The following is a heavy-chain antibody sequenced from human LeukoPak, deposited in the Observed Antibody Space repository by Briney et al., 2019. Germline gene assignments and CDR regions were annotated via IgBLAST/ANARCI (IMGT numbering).Heavy chain of an antibody. CDR1: GFTFGDYA. CDR2: IRSKAYGGTT. Sequence: GRSLRLSCTASGFTFGDYAMSWFRQAPGKGLEWVGVIRSKAYGGTTEYAASVKGRFTISRDDSKSIAYLHMNSLKTEDTAVYYCTREYRGYGDYIPDYWGQGTLVTVSS. V-gene: IGHV3-49*03. D-gene: IGHD4-17*01. CDR3: TREYRGYGDYIPDY. J-gene: IGHJ4*02.